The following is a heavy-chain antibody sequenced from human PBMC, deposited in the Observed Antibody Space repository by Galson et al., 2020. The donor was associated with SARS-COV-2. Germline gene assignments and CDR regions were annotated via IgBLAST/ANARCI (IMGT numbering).Heavy chain of an antibody. CDR1: GFTFSSYA. Sequence: GGSLRLSCAASGFTFSSYAMHWVRQAPGKGLEWVSAISGSGGSTYYADSVKGRFTISRDNSKNTLYLQMNSLRAEDTAVYYCATPRYYYDSSGFDYWGQGTLVTVSS. V-gene: IGHV3-23*01. CDR2: ISGSGGST. CDR3: ATPRYYYDSSGFDY. D-gene: IGHD3-22*01. J-gene: IGHJ4*02.